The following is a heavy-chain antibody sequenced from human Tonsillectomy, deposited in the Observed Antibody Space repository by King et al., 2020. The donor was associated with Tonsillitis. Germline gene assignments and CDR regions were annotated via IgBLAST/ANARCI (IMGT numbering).Heavy chain of an antibody. J-gene: IGHJ4*02. D-gene: IGHD1-26*01. Sequence: VQLVESGAEVKKPGSSVKVSCKASGGTFSSYAISWVRQAPGQGLEWMGRIIPILGIANYAQKFQGRVTITADKSTSTAYMELSSLRSEDTAVYYCSWGGSYGFDYWGQGTLVTVSS. CDR1: GGTFSSYA. V-gene: IGHV1-69*09. CDR2: IIPILGIA. CDR3: SWGGSYGFDY.